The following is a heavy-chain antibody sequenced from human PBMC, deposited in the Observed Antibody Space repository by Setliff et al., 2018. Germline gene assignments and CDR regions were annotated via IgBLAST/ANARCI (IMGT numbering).Heavy chain of an antibody. D-gene: IGHD1-1*01. Sequence: PSETLSLTCTVSGGSISSGTFYWTWLRQPAGKGLEWIGHIYSRGNINYNPSLVSRVTISIDTSKSQFSLRLSSATAADTAVYYCARQPRIWNDLDYFDYWGQGTLVTVSS. J-gene: IGHJ4*02. CDR2: IYSRGNI. CDR3: ARQPRIWNDLDYFDY. CDR1: GGSISSGTFY. V-gene: IGHV4-61*09.